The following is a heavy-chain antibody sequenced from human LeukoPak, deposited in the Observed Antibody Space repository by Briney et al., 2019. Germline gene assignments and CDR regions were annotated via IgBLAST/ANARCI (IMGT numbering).Heavy chain of an antibody. J-gene: IGHJ3*02. Sequence: SETLPLTCTVSGGSISSGDYYWSWIRQPPGKGLEWIGYIYYSGSTYYNPSLKSRVTISVDTSKNQFSLKLSSVTAADTAVYYCARESSIYGSGTDAFDIWGQGTMVTVSS. CDR2: IYYSGST. V-gene: IGHV4-30-4*01. D-gene: IGHD3-10*01. CDR3: ARESSIYGSGTDAFDI. CDR1: GGSISSGDYY.